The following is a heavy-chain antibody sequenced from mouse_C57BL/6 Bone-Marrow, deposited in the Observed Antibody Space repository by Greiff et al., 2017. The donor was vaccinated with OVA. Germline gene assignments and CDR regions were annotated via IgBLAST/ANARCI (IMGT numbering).Heavy chain of an antibody. J-gene: IGHJ3*01. CDR1: GYTFTSYW. D-gene: IGHD2-1*01. V-gene: IGHV1-64*01. CDR2: IHPNSGST. CDR3: ARAPYGNYEGFAY. Sequence: VQLQQPGAELVKPGASVKLSCKASGYTFTSYWMHWVKQRPGQGLEWIGMIHPNSGSTNYNEKFKSKATLTVDKSSSTAYMQLSSLTSEDSAVYYCARAPYGNYEGFAYWGQGTLVTVSA.